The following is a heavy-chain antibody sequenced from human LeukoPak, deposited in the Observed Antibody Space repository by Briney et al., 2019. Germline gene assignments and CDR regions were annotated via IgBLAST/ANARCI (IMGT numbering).Heavy chain of an antibody. CDR1: GDSVSSNRAG. V-gene: IGHV6-1*01. CDR2: TYYRSKWYN. Sequence: SQTLSLTYAISGDSVSSNRAGWNWVRQSPSRGLEWLGRTYYRSKWYNDYAVSVKSRITINPDTSKNQFSLQLNSVTPEDTAVYYCARTCELCGTSDPWGQGTLVTVSS. CDR3: ARTCELCGTSDP. D-gene: IGHD1-26*01. J-gene: IGHJ5*02.